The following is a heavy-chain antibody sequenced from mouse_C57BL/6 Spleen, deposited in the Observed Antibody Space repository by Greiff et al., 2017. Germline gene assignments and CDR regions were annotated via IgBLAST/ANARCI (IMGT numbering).Heavy chain of an antibody. D-gene: IGHD3-1*01. V-gene: IGHV1-50*01. CDR2: IDPSDSYT. CDR1: GYTFTSYW. Sequence: QVHVKQPGAELVKPGASVKLSCKASGYTFTSYWMQWVKQRPGQGLEWIGEIDPSDSYTNYNQKFKGKATLTVDTSSSTAYMQLSSLTSEDSAVYYCARNTAPYAMDYWGQGTSVTVSS. CDR3: ARNTAPYAMDY. J-gene: IGHJ4*01.